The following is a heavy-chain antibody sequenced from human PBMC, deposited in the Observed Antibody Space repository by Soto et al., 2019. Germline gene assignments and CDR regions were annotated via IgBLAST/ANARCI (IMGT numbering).Heavy chain of an antibody. D-gene: IGHD6-13*01. V-gene: IGHV4-59*12. Sequence: SETLSLTCSVFGGSISSYYWSWIRQPPGKGLEWIGYIYYTGTTTYHPSLKSRVTISVDKSKNQFSLKLSSVTAADTAVYYCARFIAAAGRGFGWFDPWGQGTLVTVSS. J-gene: IGHJ5*02. CDR2: IYYTGTT. CDR1: GGSISSYY. CDR3: ARFIAAAGRGFGWFDP.